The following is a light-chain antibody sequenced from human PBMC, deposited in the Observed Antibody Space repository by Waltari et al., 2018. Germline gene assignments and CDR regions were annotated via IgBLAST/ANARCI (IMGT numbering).Light chain of an antibody. V-gene: IGLV2-23*01. CDR3: CSYAGSSTYVV. CDR1: SSDVGSYNL. CDR2: VGR. Sequence: QSALTQPASVSGSPGQSITISCTGTSSDVGSYNLVSWYQQHPGKAPQPMIYVGRKRPSWLSNRFSGSKSGNTASRTISGLQPEDEADYYCCSYAGSSTYVVFGGGTKLTVL. J-gene: IGLJ2*01.